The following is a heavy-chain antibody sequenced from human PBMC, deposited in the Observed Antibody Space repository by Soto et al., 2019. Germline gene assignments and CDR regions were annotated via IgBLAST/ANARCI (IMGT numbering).Heavy chain of an antibody. J-gene: IGHJ5*02. V-gene: IGHV1-2*04. CDR3: AREGIAVAGSTWFDP. Sequence: ASVKVSCKASGYTFTGYYIHWVRQAPGQGLEWMGWINPNSGGTNYAQKFQGWVTMTRDTSISTAYMELSRLRSDDTAVYYCAREGIAVAGSTWFDPWGQGTLVTVSS. CDR2: INPNSGGT. CDR1: GYTFTGYY. D-gene: IGHD6-19*01.